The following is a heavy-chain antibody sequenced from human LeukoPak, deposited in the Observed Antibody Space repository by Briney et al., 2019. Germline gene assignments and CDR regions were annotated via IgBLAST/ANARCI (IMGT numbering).Heavy chain of an antibody. CDR2: INHSGST. V-gene: IGHV4-34*01. CDR3: ARGSAVVPAAIN. Sequence: SETLSLTCAVYGGSFSGYYWSWIRQPPRKGLEWIGEINHSGSTNYNPSLKSRVTISVDTSKNQFSLKLSSVTAADTAVYYCARGSAVVPAAINWGQGTLVTVSS. CDR1: GGSFSGYY. D-gene: IGHD2-2*01. J-gene: IGHJ4*02.